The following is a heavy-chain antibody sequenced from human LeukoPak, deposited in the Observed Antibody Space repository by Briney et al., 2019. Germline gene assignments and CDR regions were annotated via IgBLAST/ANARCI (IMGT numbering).Heavy chain of an antibody. J-gene: IGHJ6*02. CDR1: GFIFSKYW. V-gene: IGHV3-7*01. CDR2: IKRDGSVI. Sequence: GGSLRLSCAASGFIFSKYWMTWVRQAPGKGLEWVANIKRDGSVIHYVDSVKGRFTISRDNTKNSLYLQMDSLRAEDTAVYYCARVDASGSLDYYYYGMDVWGQGTTVTVSS. D-gene: IGHD3-22*01. CDR3: ARVDASGSLDYYYYGMDV.